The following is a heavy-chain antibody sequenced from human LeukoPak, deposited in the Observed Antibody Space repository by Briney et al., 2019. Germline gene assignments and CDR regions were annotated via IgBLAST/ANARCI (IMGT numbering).Heavy chain of an antibody. V-gene: IGHV2-5*01. CDR2: IYWNDDK. CDR1: GFSLSTSGVG. CDR3: AHKSGSGSYLGHARWFDP. Sequence: ESGPTLVKPTQTLTLTCTFSGFSLSTSGVGVGWIRQPPGKALEWLALIYWNDDKRYSPSLKSRLTITKDTSKNQVVLTMTNMDPVDTATYYCAHKSGSGSYLGHARWFDPWGQGTLVTVSS. J-gene: IGHJ5*02. D-gene: IGHD3-10*01.